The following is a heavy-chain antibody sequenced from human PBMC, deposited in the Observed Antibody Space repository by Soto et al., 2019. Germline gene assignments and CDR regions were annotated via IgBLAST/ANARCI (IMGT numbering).Heavy chain of an antibody. Sequence: GGSLRLSCAASGFTFSSYGMHWVRQAPGKGLEWVAVIWYDGSNKYYADSVKGRFTISRENSKNTLYLQMNSLRAEDTAVYYCGRCRKEQLEPFDYWGQGTLVTVSS. J-gene: IGHJ4*02. D-gene: IGHD6-13*01. CDR1: GFTFSSYG. V-gene: IGHV3-33*08. CDR2: IWYDGSNK. CDR3: GRCRKEQLEPFDY.